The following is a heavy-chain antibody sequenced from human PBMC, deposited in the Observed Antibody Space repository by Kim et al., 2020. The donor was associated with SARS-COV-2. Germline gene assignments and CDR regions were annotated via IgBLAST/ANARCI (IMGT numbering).Heavy chain of an antibody. J-gene: IGHJ4*02. D-gene: IGHD5-12*01. CDR2: IYYSGST. V-gene: IGHV4-39*07. CDR3: ARDQARWLQSGLDY. CDR1: GGSISSSSYY. Sequence: SETLSLTCTVSGGSISSSSYYWGWIRQPPGKGLEGIGSIYYSGSTYYNPSLKSRVTISVDTSKNQFSLKLSSVTAADTAVYYCARDQARWLQSGLDYWGQGTLVTVSS.